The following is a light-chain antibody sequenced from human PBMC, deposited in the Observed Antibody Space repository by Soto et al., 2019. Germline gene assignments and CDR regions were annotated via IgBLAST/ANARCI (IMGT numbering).Light chain of an antibody. V-gene: IGKV3D-20*02. Sequence: EIVLTQSPGTLSLSPGETATLSCRASQTIGRNYLAWYQQKRGQAPRLLIFGTSTRATGIPDRFSGSGSGTDFTLTISSLEPEDFAVYYCQQRGKSFTFGQGTRLEIK. J-gene: IGKJ5*01. CDR1: QTIGRNY. CDR2: GTS. CDR3: QQRGKSFT.